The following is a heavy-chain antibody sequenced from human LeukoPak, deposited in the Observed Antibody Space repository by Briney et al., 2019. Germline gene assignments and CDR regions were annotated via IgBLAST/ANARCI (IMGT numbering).Heavy chain of an antibody. CDR1: GGFLSGYY. CDR2: INHSGST. Sequence: PSETLSLTCAVYGGFLSGYYWSWIRQPPGKGLEWIGEINHSGSTNYNPSLESRVTISVDTSKNQFSLKLSSVTAADTAVYYCARGRVDTAYGNWFDPWGQGTLVTVSS. D-gene: IGHD5-18*01. J-gene: IGHJ5*02. V-gene: IGHV4-34*01. CDR3: ARGRVDTAYGNWFDP.